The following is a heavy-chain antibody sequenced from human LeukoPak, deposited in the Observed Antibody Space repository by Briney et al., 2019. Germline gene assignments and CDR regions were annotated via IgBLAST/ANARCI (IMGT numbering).Heavy chain of an antibody. Sequence: GASVKVSCKTSGYTFTVKFLHWLRQAPGQGLEWMGGIDPKSGGPVYGQNFRGRVTVTRDTSVSTAHMELSRLRSDDTAVYFCALESCYVNTGCSKSFDYWGQGTLVTVSS. CDR2: IDPKSGGP. V-gene: IGHV1-2*02. D-gene: IGHD3-22*01. J-gene: IGHJ4*02. CDR1: GYTFTVKF. CDR3: ALESCYVNTGCSKSFDY.